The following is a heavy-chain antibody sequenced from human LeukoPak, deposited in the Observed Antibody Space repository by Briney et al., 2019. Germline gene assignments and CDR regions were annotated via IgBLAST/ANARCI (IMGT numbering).Heavy chain of an antibody. Sequence: PGESLKISFKGSGYSFTSNWIGWVRQMPGKGLEWMGIIYPGDSDTRYSPSFQGQVTISADKSIGTAYLQWRSLKASDTAIYYCARLELPAYFDYWGQGTLVTVSS. V-gene: IGHV5-51*01. CDR1: GYSFTSNW. J-gene: IGHJ4*02. D-gene: IGHD1-7*01. CDR2: IYPGDSDT. CDR3: ARLELPAYFDY.